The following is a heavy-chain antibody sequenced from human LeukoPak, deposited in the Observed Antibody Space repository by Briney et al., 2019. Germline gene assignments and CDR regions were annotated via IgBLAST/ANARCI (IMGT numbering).Heavy chain of an antibody. CDR3: ARESGKFDY. CDR2: ISADGGST. J-gene: IGHJ4*02. Sequence: GGSLRLSCVASGLNFDDSAMHWVRQAPGKGLEWVSLISADGGSTFSADSVKGRFSISRDNSKNSLYLQMNSLRSEDTAMYYCARESGKFDYWGQGTLVAVSS. CDR1: GLNFDDSA. V-gene: IGHV3-43*02.